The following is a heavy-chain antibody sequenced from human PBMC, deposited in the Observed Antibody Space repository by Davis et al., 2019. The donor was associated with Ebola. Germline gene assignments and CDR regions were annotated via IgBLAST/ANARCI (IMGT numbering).Heavy chain of an antibody. CDR2: LGTSADT. Sequence: PGGSLRLSCAASGFIFSSDAMHWVRQAPGKGLEWVSTLGTSADTYYADSVKGRFTISRDNSKNTLHLQMNSLRVEDTAIYYCAKDTSNVWFDVWGQGTMVTVSS. CDR1: GFIFSSDA. CDR3: AKDTSNVWFDV. D-gene: IGHD6-19*01. J-gene: IGHJ3*01. V-gene: IGHV3-23*01.